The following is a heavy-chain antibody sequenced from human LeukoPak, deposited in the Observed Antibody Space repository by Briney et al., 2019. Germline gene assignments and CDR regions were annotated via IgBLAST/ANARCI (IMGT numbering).Heavy chain of an antibody. V-gene: IGHV3-66*04. Sequence: GGSLRLSCAASELSVSINFMSWVRQAPGKGLEWVSVISSGGTTYYADSVKGRFTISRDNSKNTLSLQMNSLRAEDTAVYYCARRVVGATSVDYFDYWGQGTLVTVSS. CDR2: ISSGGTT. CDR3: ARRVVGATSVDYFDY. J-gene: IGHJ4*02. D-gene: IGHD1-26*01. CDR1: ELSVSINF.